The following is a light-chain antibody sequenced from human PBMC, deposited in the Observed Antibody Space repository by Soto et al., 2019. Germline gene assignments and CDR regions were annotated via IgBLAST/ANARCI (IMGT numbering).Light chain of an antibody. CDR3: SSYRTSSTRQIV. CDR1: SSDVGGYNY. V-gene: IGLV2-14*03. CDR2: DVS. Sequence: QSALTQPASVSGSPGQSITISCTGTSSDVGGYNYVSWYQHHPGKAPKLMIYDVSNRPSRVSNRFSGSKSGNTASLSIAGLQPEDEADYYCSSYRTSSTRQIVCGTGTKLTVL. J-gene: IGLJ1*01.